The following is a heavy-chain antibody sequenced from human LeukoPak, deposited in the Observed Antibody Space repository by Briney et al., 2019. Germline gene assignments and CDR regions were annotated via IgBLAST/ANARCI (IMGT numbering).Heavy chain of an antibody. J-gene: IGHJ4*02. CDR2: IHRSGST. CDR1: GGSISSSTW. CDR3: ATGGSSWNEY. D-gene: IGHD6-13*01. V-gene: IGHV4-4*02. Sequence: SETLSLTCAVSGGSISSSTWWSWVRQPPGKGLEWIGEIHRSGSTYYNPSLESRLTMSLDKSKNQFSLNLYSMAAADTAVYFCATGGSSWNEYWGQGTLATVSS.